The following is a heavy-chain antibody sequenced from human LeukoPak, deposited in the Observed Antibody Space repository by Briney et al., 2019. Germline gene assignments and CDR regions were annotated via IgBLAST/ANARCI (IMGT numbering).Heavy chain of an antibody. J-gene: IGHJ4*02. Sequence: GASVKVSCKASGYTLTSYGISWVRQAPGQGLEWMGWISGYNSNTNYAQKLQGRVTMTTETSTSTAYMELSSLTSGDSGVYYCVRSREGLYSGSSFDYWGQGTMVSVSS. CDR1: GYTLTSYG. V-gene: IGHV1-18*01. D-gene: IGHD1-26*01. CDR3: VRSREGLYSGSSFDY. CDR2: ISGYNSNT.